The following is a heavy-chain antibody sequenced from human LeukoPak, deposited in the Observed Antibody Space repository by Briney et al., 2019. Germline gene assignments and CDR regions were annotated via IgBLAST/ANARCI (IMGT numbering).Heavy chain of an antibody. CDR2: ISGSGNRT. D-gene: IGHD2-15*01. CDR3: AKNLYCGGGSCYPSALGMDV. CDR1: GFTFSSYA. V-gene: IGHV3-23*01. J-gene: IGHJ6*02. Sequence: QSRGSLRLSCAASGFTFSSYAMSWVRQAPGKGLEWVSSISGSGNRTYYADSVKGWFTISRDNSKNTLFLQMNSLRAEDTAVYYCAKNLYCGGGSCYPSALGMDVWGQGTTVTVSS.